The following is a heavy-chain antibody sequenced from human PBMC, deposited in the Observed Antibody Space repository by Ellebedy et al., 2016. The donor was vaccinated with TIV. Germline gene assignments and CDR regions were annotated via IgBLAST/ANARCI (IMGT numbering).Heavy chain of an antibody. D-gene: IGHD1-26*01. Sequence: AASVKVSCKAFGYSFTNFTITWVRQAPGQGLEWMGWINPNSGGTNYAQKFQGWVTMTRDTSISTAYMELSRLRSDDTAVYYCARETPYPVGASYDTFDIWGQGTLVTVSS. CDR2: INPNSGGT. J-gene: IGHJ3*02. CDR1: GYSFTNFT. V-gene: IGHV1-2*04. CDR3: ARETPYPVGASYDTFDI.